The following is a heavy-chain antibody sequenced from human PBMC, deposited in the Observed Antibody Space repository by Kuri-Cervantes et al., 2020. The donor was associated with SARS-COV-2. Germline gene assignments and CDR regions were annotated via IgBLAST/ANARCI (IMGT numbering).Heavy chain of an antibody. Sequence: SETLSLTCTVSGGSISSYDWSWIRQPPGKGLEWIGYIYYSGSTNSNPSIKSRVTISVDTSKNQFSLKLTSVTAADTAVYYCARGPRYSSSWYQTLDYWGQGTLVTVSS. CDR3: ARGPRYSSSWYQTLDY. CDR1: GGSISSYD. CDR2: IYYSGST. J-gene: IGHJ4*02. V-gene: IGHV4-59*12. D-gene: IGHD6-13*01.